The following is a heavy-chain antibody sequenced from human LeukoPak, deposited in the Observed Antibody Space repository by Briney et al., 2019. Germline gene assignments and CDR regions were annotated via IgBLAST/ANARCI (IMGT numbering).Heavy chain of an antibody. CDR1: GGSISSYY. V-gene: IGHV4-59*01. CDR3: AREDSYGYGGVWFDP. D-gene: IGHD5-18*01. CDR2: IYYSGST. Sequence: PSETLSLTCTVSGGSISSYYWSWIRQPPGKGLEWIGNIYYSGSTNYNPSLKSRVTISVDTSKNQFSLKLSSVTAADTAVYYCAREDSYGYGGVWFDPWGQGTLVTVSS. J-gene: IGHJ5*02.